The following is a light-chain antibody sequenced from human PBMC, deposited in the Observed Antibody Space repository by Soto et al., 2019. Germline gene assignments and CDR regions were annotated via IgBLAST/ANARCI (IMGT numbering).Light chain of an antibody. CDR1: QSVSSN. V-gene: IGKV3-15*01. CDR2: GAS. CDR3: QQDNNWPPIT. J-gene: IGKJ5*01. Sequence: EIVMTQSPATLSVSPGERATLSCRASQSVSSNLASYQQKPGQAPRLLIYGASTKATGIPARFSGSGSGTKFTHTISSLQSEDFAVYYCQQDNNWPPITFGQGTRVEIK.